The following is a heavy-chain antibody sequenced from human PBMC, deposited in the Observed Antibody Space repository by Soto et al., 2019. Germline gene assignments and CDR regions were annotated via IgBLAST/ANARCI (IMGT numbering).Heavy chain of an antibody. D-gene: IGHD3-22*01. J-gene: IGHJ4*02. V-gene: IGHV4-39*01. CDR2: IYYSGST. CDR3: ARPTYYYDSSGPPAY. CDR1: GGSISSSSYY. Sequence: PSETLSLTCTVSGGSISSSSYYWGWIRQPPGKGLEWIGSIYYSGSTYYNPSLKSRVTISVDTSKNSLYLQMNSLRAEDTAVYNCARPTYYYDSSGPPAYWGQGTLVTVSS.